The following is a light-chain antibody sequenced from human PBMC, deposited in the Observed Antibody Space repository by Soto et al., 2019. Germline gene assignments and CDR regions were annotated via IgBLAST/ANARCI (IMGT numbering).Light chain of an antibody. CDR1: SSDVGGYSY. J-gene: IGLJ1*01. Sequence: SVLTQPRSVSGSPGHSVTISCTGTSSDVGGYSYVSWYQQHPGKAPKFMIYDVTKRPSGVPDRFSGSKSGNTASLTISGLQAEDEADYYCCSYAGSYTYVFGTGTKAPS. CDR2: DVT. CDR3: CSYAGSYTYV. V-gene: IGLV2-11*01.